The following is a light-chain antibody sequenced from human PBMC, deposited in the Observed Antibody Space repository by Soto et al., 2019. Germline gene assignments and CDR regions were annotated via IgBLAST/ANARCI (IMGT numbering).Light chain of an antibody. Sequence: DIQLTQAPSSLSAAVGHRLTITYRPSQNITNYFNWYQQKPGNAPTLLIYATSSLQSGVPSRFSGSGSGTDFAITISRLEPDDFEVYYCQKYGSSGTFGQGTKVDIK. CDR1: QNITNY. CDR3: QKYGSSGT. CDR2: ATS. J-gene: IGKJ1*01. V-gene: IGKV1-39*02.